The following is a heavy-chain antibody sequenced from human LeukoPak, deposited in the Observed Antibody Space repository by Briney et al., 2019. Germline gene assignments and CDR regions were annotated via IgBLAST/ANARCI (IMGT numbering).Heavy chain of an antibody. V-gene: IGHV3-74*01. CDR3: ARYCSSTSCYRTFDY. CDR2: INSDGSST. Sequence: PGGSLRLSCAASGFTFSSYWMHWVRQAPGKGLVWVSRINSDGSSTSYADSVKGRFTISRDNAKKTLYLQMNSLRAEDTAVYYCARYCSSTSCYRTFDYWGQGTLVTVSS. J-gene: IGHJ4*02. CDR1: GFTFSSYW. D-gene: IGHD2-2*02.